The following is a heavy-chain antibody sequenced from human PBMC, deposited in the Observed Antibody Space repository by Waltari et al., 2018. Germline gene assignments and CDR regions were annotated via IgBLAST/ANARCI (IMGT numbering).Heavy chain of an antibody. V-gene: IGHV3-66*01. CDR2: IYSGGST. D-gene: IGHD6-6*01. CDR3: ARGVAARPNNIRYYYYYGMDV. CDR1: GFTVSSNY. J-gene: IGHJ6*02. Sequence: EVQLVESGGGLVQPGGSLRLSCAASGFTVSSNYMSWVRQAPGKGLEWVSVIYSGGSTYYADSVKGRFTISRDNSKNTLYLQMNSLRAEDTAVYYCARGVAARPNNIRYYYYYGMDVWGQGTTVTVSS.